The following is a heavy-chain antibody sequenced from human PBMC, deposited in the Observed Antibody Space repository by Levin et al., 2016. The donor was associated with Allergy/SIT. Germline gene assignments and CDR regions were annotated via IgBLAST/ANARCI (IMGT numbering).Heavy chain of an antibody. J-gene: IGHJ5*01. V-gene: IGHV4-39*01. CDR3: GASGLPESEGWIGS. D-gene: IGHD1-14*01. Sequence: SETLSLTCTVSGDSTTMTNYYWNWIRQPPGKGLEWIGSMHYSGNSYYTPSLRSRFTIYVDTSKKQFSLKLTSVTAADTAVYYCGASGLPESEGWIGSWGQGTLVSVSS. CDR1: GDSTTMTNYY. CDR2: MHYSGNS.